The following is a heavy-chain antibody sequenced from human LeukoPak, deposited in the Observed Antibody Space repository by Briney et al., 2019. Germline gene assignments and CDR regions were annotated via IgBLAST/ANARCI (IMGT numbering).Heavy chain of an antibody. Sequence: ASVKVSCKVSGYTLTELSMHWVRQAPGQGLEWMGIINPSGGSTNYAQKFQGRVAMTRDTSTSTVYMELSSLRSEDTAMYYCARFSGSSRSFDYWGQGTLVTVSS. CDR3: ARFSGSSRSFDY. D-gene: IGHD3-10*01. J-gene: IGHJ4*02. V-gene: IGHV1-46*01. CDR2: INPSGGST. CDR1: GYTLTELS.